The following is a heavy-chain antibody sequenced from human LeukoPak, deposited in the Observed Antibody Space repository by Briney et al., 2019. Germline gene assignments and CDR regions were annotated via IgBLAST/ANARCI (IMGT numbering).Heavy chain of an antibody. CDR1: GYTFTSYG. CDR2: ISAYNGNT. Sequence: ASVKVSCKASGYTFTSYGISWVRQAPGQGLEWMGWISAYNGNTNYAQKLQGRVTMTTDTSTSTAYVELRSLRSDDTAVYYCARDAGYSYGSAGGYWGQGTLVTVSS. J-gene: IGHJ4*02. CDR3: ARDAGYSYGSAGGY. V-gene: IGHV1-18*01. D-gene: IGHD5-18*01.